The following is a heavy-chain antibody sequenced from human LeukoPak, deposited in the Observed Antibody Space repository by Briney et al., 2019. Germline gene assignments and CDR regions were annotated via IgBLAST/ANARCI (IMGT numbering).Heavy chain of an antibody. V-gene: IGHV3-15*01. D-gene: IGHD1-14*01. CDR2: IKRKTDGGTT. CDR1: GFTFSAYA. CDR3: TTGYPIDY. J-gene: IGHJ4*02. Sequence: GGSLRLSCGASGFTFSAYAMTWVRHAPGEGLVWVGRIKRKTDGGTTASAAPVKGRFTISRDDSKNTLYLQMNSLKTEDPAVYYCTTGYPIDYWGQGTLVTVSS.